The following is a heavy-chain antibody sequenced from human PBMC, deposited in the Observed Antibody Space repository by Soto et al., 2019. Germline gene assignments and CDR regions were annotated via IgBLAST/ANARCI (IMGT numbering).Heavy chain of an antibody. V-gene: IGHV1-2*02. Sequence: QVQLVQSGAEVKNPGASVKVSCKASGYTFTDHYIHWVRQAPGQGLEWMGWVNPDSGGINYAQKFQGRVTMTRDTSISTAYMELSSLRSDATAVYYCAGLDSGAYYDSALDIWGHGTMVTVS. CDR2: VNPDSGGI. J-gene: IGHJ3*02. CDR1: GYTFTDHY. D-gene: IGHD3-22*01. CDR3: AGLDSGAYYDSALDI.